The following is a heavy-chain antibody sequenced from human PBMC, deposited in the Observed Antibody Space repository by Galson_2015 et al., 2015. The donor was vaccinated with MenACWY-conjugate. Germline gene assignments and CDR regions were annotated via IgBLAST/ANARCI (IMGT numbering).Heavy chain of an antibody. CDR2: IKKDGSEK. Sequence: SLRLSCAASGFTFRNYWMTWVRQAPGKGLEWVASIKKDGSEKYYVDSVKGRFTVSRDNAKNSMSLEMNSLGVEDTAVYSCARGHYGMDVWGQGTTVTVSS. CDR1: GFTFRNYW. CDR3: ARGHYGMDV. J-gene: IGHJ6*02. V-gene: IGHV3-7*03.